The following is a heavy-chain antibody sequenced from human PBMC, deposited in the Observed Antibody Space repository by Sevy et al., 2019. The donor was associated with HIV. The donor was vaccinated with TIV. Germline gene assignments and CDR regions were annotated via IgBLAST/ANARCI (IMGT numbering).Heavy chain of an antibody. J-gene: IGHJ4*02. CDR1: GFTVNDKY. CDR2: IFSSGST. D-gene: IGHD6-19*01. Sequence: GGSLRLSCAISGFTVNDKYIIWVRQAPGKGLEWVSVIFSSGSTYYAASAKGRFTISSDNSKNTVDLQMNSVRAEDTAVYYCVSLFLSYRSGWSYFDYWGQGTLVTVSS. V-gene: IGHV3-66*02. CDR3: VSLFLSYRSGWSYFDY.